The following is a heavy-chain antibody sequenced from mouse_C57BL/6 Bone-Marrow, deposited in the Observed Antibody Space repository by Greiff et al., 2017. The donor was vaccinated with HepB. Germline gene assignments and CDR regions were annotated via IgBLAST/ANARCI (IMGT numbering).Heavy chain of an antibody. CDR3: ARDRGNYSLDY. CDR1: GISITTGNYR. Sequence: EVKLQESGPGLVKPSQTVFLTCTVTGISITTGNYRWSWIRQFPGNKLEWIGYIYYSGTITYNPSLTSRTTITRDTPKNQFFLEMNSLTAGDTASYYCARDRGNYSLDYWGQGTSVTVSS. V-gene: IGHV3-5*01. CDR2: IYYSGTI. D-gene: IGHD2-12*01. J-gene: IGHJ4*01.